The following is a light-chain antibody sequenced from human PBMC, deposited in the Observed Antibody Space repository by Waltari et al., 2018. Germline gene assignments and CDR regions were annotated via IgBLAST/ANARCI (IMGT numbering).Light chain of an antibody. Sequence: QSVLTQPPSASGTPGQRVTISCSGSSSNIGSNTVNWYQQLPGTAPKLLIYSNNQRPSGVPDRFSGSRSGTSAPLAISGLQSEDEADYYCAAWDDSLKTVIFGGGTKLTVL. V-gene: IGLV1-44*01. CDR3: AAWDDSLKTVI. CDR1: SSNIGSNT. CDR2: SNN. J-gene: IGLJ2*01.